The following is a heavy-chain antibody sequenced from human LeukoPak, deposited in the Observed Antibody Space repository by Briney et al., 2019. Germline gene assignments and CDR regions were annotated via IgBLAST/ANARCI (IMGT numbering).Heavy chain of an antibody. CDR3: ARERRAVTTVVSGDAFDI. J-gene: IGHJ3*02. Sequence: GASVKVSCKASGYTFTSYAMHWVRQAPGQRLEWMGWINAGNGNTKYSQKFQGRVTITRDTSASTAYMELSSLRSDDTAVYYCARERRAVTTVVSGDAFDIWGQGTMVTVSS. V-gene: IGHV1-3*01. CDR1: GYTFTSYA. D-gene: IGHD4-23*01. CDR2: INAGNGNT.